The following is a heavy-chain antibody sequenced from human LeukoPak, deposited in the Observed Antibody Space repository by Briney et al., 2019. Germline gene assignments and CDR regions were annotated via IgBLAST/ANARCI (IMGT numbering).Heavy chain of an antibody. Sequence: GGSLRLSCAASGFTFSSYSMNWVRQAPGKGLEWVSAISGSGGSTYYADSVKGRFTISRDNSKNTLYLQMNSLRAEDTAVYYCAKPLLLWFGEFSDAFDIWGQGTMVTVSS. CDR3: AKPLLLWFGEFSDAFDI. V-gene: IGHV3-23*01. J-gene: IGHJ3*02. D-gene: IGHD3-10*01. CDR1: GFTFSSYS. CDR2: ISGSGGST.